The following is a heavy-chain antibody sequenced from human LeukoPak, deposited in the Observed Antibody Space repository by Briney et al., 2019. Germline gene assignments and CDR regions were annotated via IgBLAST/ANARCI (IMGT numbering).Heavy chain of an antibody. V-gene: IGHV1-3*01. D-gene: IGHD6-19*01. CDR1: GYTFTSYA. Sequence: ASVKVSCKASGYTFTSYAMHWVRQAPGQRLEWMGWINAGNGNTKYSQKFQGRVTITRDTSASTANMELSSLRSEDTAVYYCARAAYSSGWFVLCYWGQGTLVTVSS. CDR3: ARAAYSSGWFVLCY. J-gene: IGHJ4*02. CDR2: INAGNGNT.